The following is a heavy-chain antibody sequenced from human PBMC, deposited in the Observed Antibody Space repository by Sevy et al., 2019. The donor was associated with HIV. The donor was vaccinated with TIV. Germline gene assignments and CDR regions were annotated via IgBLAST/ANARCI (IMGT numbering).Heavy chain of an antibody. CDR3: ARRRGSSAWVDS. CDR2: IYPGDSDT. D-gene: IGHD6-6*01. CDR1: GYSFSTYW. J-gene: IGHJ4*02. Sequence: GESLKISCKGSGYSFSTYWIAWVRQMPGKGLEWMGIIYPGDSDTRYSPSFQGQVTISADKSISTAYLQWSSLKASDSAMYYCARRRGSSAWVDSWGQGTLVTVSS. V-gene: IGHV5-51*01.